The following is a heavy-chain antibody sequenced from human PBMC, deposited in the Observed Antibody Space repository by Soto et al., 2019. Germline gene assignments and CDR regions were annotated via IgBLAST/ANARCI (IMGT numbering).Heavy chain of an antibody. J-gene: IGHJ6*02. D-gene: IGHD2-8*01. CDR2: ISSSSSYI. CDR1: GFSVSSNS. CDR3: ARDRFTNGPLGMDA. Sequence: SLRLSCAASGFSVSSNSMNWVRQAAGKGLEWVSSISSSSSYIYYADSVKGRFTISRDNAKNSLYLQMNSLRAEDTAVYYCARDRFTNGPLGMDAWGQGTTVTVYS. V-gene: IGHV3-21*01.